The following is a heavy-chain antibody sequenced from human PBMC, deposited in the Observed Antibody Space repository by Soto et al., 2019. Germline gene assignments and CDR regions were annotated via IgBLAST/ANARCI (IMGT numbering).Heavy chain of an antibody. Sequence: GGSLRLSCAASGFTFSDSAMHWVRQSSGKGLEWVGRIRSKANSYATAYAASVTGRFTVSRDDSKNTTYLQMNSLKTEDTAIYYCARHRIIWANHVTTMVSNDGFDIWRQGTTVTVSS. CDR1: GFTFSDSA. CDR3: ARHRIIWANHVTTMVSNDGFDI. J-gene: IGHJ3*02. CDR2: IRSKANSYAT. V-gene: IGHV3-73*01. D-gene: IGHD3-16*01.